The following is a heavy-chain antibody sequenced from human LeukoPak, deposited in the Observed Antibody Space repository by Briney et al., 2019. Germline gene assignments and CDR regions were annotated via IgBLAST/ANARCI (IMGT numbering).Heavy chain of an antibody. CDR1: GFTFSTYG. J-gene: IGHJ4*02. CDR2: IWYDGTTR. V-gene: IGHV3-33*08. Sequence: GGSLRLSCAASGFTFSTYGMHWVRQTPGKGLEWVAAIWYDGTTRFYADSVKGRFTISRDNSKNTLHLQMNSLRVEDTAVYYCARDSAGTVDYWGQGILVTVSS. D-gene: IGHD6-13*01. CDR3: ARDSAGTVDY.